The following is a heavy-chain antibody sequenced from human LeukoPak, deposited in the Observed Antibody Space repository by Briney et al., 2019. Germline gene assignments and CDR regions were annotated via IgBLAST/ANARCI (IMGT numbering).Heavy chain of an antibody. V-gene: IGHV1-2*02. CDR1: GYSFTNYY. CDR3: APTQGSAWYFDY. J-gene: IGHJ4*02. CDR2: INPNSGGT. D-gene: IGHD6-19*01. Sequence: ASVKVSCKASGYSFTNYYVHWVRLAPGQRLEWMGWINPNSGGTNYSQKFQGRVIMTRDTSISTAYMELSRLRSDDTAVYYCAPTQGSAWYFDYRGQGTLVTVSS.